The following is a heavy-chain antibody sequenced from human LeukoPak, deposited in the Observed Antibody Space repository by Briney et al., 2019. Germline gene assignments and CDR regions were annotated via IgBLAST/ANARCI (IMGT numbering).Heavy chain of an antibody. J-gene: IGHJ4*02. V-gene: IGHV4-4*07. Sequence: SETLSLTCTVSGGSISSYYWSWIRQPAGKGLEWIGRIYTSGSTNYNPSLKSRVTISVDTSKNQFSLKLSSVTAADTAVYYCDVQGGAIEAPTKMYYFDYWGQGTLVTVSS. CDR3: DVQGGAIEAPTKMYYFDY. CDR1: GGSISSYY. CDR2: IYTSGST. D-gene: IGHD6-25*01.